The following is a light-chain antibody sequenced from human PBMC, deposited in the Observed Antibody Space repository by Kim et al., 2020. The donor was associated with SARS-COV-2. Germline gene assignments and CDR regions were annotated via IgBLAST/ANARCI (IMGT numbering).Light chain of an antibody. J-gene: IGKJ2*01. CDR1: QSNGSS. CDR3: QQRSNWYT. Sequence: PGESATLSVRASQSNGSSLAWYQHKPGQAPRLLICDAFNRATGIPARFSGSGSGTDFTLTISSLEPEDFAVYYCQQRSNWYTFGQGTKLEIK. CDR2: DAF. V-gene: IGKV3-11*01.